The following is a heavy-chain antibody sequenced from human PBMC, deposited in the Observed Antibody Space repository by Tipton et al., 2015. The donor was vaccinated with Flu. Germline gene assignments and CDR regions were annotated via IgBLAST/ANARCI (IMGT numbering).Heavy chain of an antibody. CDR3: ARLYYYDSSGYYHGGWFDP. V-gene: IGHV4-59*01. Sequence: TLSLTCTVSGGSISSYYWSWIRQPPGKGLEWIGYIYYSGGTNYNPSLKSRVTISVDTSKNQFSLKLSSVTAADTAVYYCARLYYYDSSGYYHGGWFDPWGQGALVTVSS. CDR2: IYYSGGT. CDR1: GGSISSYY. J-gene: IGHJ5*02. D-gene: IGHD3-22*01.